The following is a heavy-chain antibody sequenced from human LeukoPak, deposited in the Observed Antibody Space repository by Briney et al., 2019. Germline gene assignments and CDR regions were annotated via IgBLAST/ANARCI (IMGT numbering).Heavy chain of an antibody. CDR1: GGSFSGYY. CDR2: INHSGST. V-gene: IGHV4-34*01. Sequence: SETLSLTCAVYGGSFSGYYWSWIRQPPGKGLEWIGEINHSGSTNYNPSLKSRVTISIDTSRNQFSMNLNSVTAADTAVYYCAKGAGPPWFDPWGQGTLVTVSS. D-gene: IGHD6-19*01. J-gene: IGHJ5*02. CDR3: AKGAGPPWFDP.